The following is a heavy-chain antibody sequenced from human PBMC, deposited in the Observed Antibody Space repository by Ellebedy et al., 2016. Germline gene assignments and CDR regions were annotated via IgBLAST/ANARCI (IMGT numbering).Heavy chain of an antibody. CDR1: GFTFSTYW. Sequence: GESLKISCAASGFTFSTYWMSWVRQAPGKGLEWVANMKEDGSLIYYADSVKGRFTISRDNAKNLLYLQMNSLRVEDTAVYYCAKDRVVTGSPLDSWGQGTLVTVSS. CDR3: AKDRVVTGSPLDS. V-gene: IGHV3-7*03. CDR2: MKEDGSLI. D-gene: IGHD2-21*02. J-gene: IGHJ4*02.